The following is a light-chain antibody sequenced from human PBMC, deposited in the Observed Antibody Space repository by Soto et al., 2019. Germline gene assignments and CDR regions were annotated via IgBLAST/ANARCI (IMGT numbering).Light chain of an antibody. CDR3: SSHAGSDNPFV. Sequence: QSVLTQPPSASGSPGQSVTISCTGTSSDVGGYNYVSWYQQHPGKAPKVMIYDVNKRPSGVPDRFSGSKSGNTASLTVSGLQAEDEADDYCSSHAGSDNPFVFGTGTKLTVL. CDR1: SSDVGGYNY. J-gene: IGLJ1*01. V-gene: IGLV2-8*01. CDR2: DVN.